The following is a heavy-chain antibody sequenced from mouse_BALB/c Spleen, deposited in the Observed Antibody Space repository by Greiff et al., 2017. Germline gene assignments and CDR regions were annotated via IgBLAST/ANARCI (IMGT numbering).Heavy chain of an antibody. V-gene: IGHV1S81*02. J-gene: IGHJ3*01. D-gene: IGHD2-1*01. Sequence: QVQLQQPGAELVKPGASVKLSCKASGYTFTSYWMHWVKQRPGQGLEWIGEINPSNGRTNYNEKFKSKATLTVDKSSSTTYMQLSRLTSEDSAVYFCARAICYGNQFAYWGQGTLVTVTA. CDR1: GYTFTSYW. CDR3: ARAICYGNQFAY. CDR2: INPSNGRT.